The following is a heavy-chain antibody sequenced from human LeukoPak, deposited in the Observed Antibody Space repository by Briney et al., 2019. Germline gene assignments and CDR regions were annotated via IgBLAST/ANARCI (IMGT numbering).Heavy chain of an antibody. V-gene: IGHV4-59*08. CDR2: IYYSGST. CDR3: ARRMEWGSYRPSLWFDP. D-gene: IGHD3-16*02. Sequence: SETLSLTCTASGGSISSYYWRWIRQPPGKGLEWIGYIYYSGSTNYNPSLKSRVTISVDTSKNQFSLKLSSVTAADTAVYYCARRMEWGSYRPSLWFDPWGQGTLVTVSS. J-gene: IGHJ5*02. CDR1: GGSISSYY.